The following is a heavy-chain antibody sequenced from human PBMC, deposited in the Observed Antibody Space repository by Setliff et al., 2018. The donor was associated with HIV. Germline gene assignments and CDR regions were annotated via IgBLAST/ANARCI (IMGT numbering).Heavy chain of an antibody. J-gene: IGHJ4*02. CDR3: ARGHQYYYDSSGYDY. CDR2: INPNSGGT. Sequence: ASVKVSCKASGYTFTGYYIHWVRQAPGQGLEWMGRINPNSGGTNCAQKFQGRVTMTRDTSISTAYMELSRLRSDDTAVYYCARGHQYYYDSSGYDYWGQGTLVTVSS. D-gene: IGHD3-22*01. CDR1: GYTFTGYY. V-gene: IGHV1-2*06.